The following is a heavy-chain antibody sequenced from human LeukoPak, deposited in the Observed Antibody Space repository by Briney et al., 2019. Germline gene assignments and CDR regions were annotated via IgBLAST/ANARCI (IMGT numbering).Heavy chain of an antibody. Sequence: SETLSLTCTVSGGSISSYYWSWIRQPPGKGLEWIGYIYYSGSTNYNSSLKSRVTISVDTSKNQFSLKLSSVTAADTAVYYCARVVDYDSSGYFRYYFDYWGQGTLVTVSS. CDR3: ARVVDYDSSGYFRYYFDY. J-gene: IGHJ4*02. CDR2: IYYSGST. V-gene: IGHV4-59*01. CDR1: GGSISSYY. D-gene: IGHD3-22*01.